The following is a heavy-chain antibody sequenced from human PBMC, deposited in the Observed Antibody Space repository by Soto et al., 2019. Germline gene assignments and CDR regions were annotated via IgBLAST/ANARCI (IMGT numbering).Heavy chain of an antibody. Sequence: SDTLSLTFIVSVVAVTSYTWSWVRQPANKGLEWIVRVFSSVSATYSPSLKIRVRISMDTPENRISLKLDSVTDADAGVYYCTRDGMTTGDTWGPGTLVNVSS. V-gene: IGHV4-4*07. CDR3: TRDGMTTGDT. CDR1: VVAVTSYT. J-gene: IGHJ4*02. D-gene: IGHD2-21*02. CDR2: VFSSVSA.